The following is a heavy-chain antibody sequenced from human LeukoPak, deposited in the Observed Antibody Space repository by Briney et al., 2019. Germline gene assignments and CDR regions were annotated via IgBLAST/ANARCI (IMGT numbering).Heavy chain of an antibody. CDR2: ISGTSSTM. Sequence: GGSLRLSCAASGFTFSDHYMSWIRQAPGKGLDWVSYISGTSSTMHYADSVKGRFTISRDNAKNSLYLQMNSLRAEDTAVYYCARDHSSYFDYWGQGTLVTVSS. V-gene: IGHV3-11*04. CDR3: ARDHSSYFDY. J-gene: IGHJ4*02. D-gene: IGHD6-13*01. CDR1: GFTFSDHY.